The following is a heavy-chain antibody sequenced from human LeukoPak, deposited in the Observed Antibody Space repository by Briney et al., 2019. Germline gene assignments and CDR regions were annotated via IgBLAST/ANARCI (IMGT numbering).Heavy chain of an antibody. D-gene: IGHD6-13*01. J-gene: IGHJ4*02. V-gene: IGHV1-2*02. CDR2: INPNSGGT. CDR3: ARDRGAAAGHYFDY. CDR1: GYTFTGYY. Sequence: ASVKVSCKASGYTFTGYYMHWVRQAPGQGLEWMGWINPNSGGTNYAQKFQGRVTMTRDTSISTAHMELSRLRSDDTAVYYCARDRGAAAGHYFDYWGQGTLVTVSS.